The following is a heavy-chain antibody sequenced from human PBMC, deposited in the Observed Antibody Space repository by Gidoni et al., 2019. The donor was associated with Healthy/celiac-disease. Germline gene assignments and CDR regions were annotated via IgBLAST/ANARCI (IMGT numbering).Heavy chain of an antibody. J-gene: IGHJ5*02. V-gene: IGHV4-39*01. CDR2: IYYRGSP. D-gene: IGHD6-19*01. CDR3: ARRPVADNGILISWFDP. Sequence: QLQLQESGPGLVKPSETLSLTCTVSGGSLRSSSFYWDWIRQPPGEGLEWIGSIYYRGSPYYNPSLKSRVTISVDTSKNQFSLKLSSVTAADTAVYYCARRPVADNGILISWFDPWGQGTLVTVSS. CDR1: GGSLRSSSFY.